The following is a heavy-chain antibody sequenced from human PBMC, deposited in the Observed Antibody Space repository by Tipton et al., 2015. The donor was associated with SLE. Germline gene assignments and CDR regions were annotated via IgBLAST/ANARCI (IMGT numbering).Heavy chain of an antibody. J-gene: IGHJ4*02. CDR2: ITRDGGKT. CDR3: ANDTTPNHGYTLHD. Sequence: SLRLSCAASGFNFEDYTMHWFRLVPGKGLQWVSLITRDGGKTLYADSVRGRFTVTRDNTKSSLYLQMNSLTTEDTAFYYCANDTTPNHGYTLHDWGQGTLVTVSS. V-gene: IGHV3-43*01. CDR1: GFNFEDYT. D-gene: IGHD5-24*01.